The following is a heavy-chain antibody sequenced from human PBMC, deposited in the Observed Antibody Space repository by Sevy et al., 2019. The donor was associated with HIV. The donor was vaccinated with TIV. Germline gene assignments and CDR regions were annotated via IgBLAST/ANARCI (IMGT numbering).Heavy chain of an antibody. V-gene: IGHV4-34*01. CDR3: ARGSSGGYFDY. CDR1: GGSFSGYY. Sequence: SETLSLTCAVYGGSFSGYYWSWIRQPPGKGLEWIGEINHSGSTNYNPSLKSRVTISVDTSKNQFSLKLSSVTAADTAVYYCARGSSGGYFDYSGQGTMVTVSS. J-gene: IGHJ4*02. D-gene: IGHD6-19*01. CDR2: INHSGST.